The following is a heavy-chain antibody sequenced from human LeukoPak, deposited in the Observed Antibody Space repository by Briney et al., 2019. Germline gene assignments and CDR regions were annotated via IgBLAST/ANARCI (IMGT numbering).Heavy chain of an antibody. V-gene: IGHV1-69*05. CDR1: GGAFSSYA. D-gene: IGHD2-21*01. Sequence: SVKVSRKASGGAFSSYAISWVRQAPGQGLEWMGRIIPIFGTANYAQKFQGRVTITTDESTSTAYMELSSLRSEDTAVYYCARVTYNWFDPWGQGTLVTVSS. CDR3: ARVTYNWFDP. J-gene: IGHJ5*02. CDR2: IIPIFGTA.